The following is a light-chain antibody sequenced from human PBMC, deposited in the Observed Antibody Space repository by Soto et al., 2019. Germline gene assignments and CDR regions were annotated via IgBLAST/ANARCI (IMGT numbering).Light chain of an antibody. CDR2: ETT. CDR1: TGAVTSGHY. Sequence: QSVVTQAPSLTVSPGGTVTLTCGSSTGAVTSGHYPYWFQQKPGQAPRTLIYETTNKASWTPARFSGSLLGGKAALTLSGAQPEDEADYYCLVSYNGANWVFGGGTKLTVL. V-gene: IGLV7-46*01. CDR3: LVSYNGANWV. J-gene: IGLJ3*02.